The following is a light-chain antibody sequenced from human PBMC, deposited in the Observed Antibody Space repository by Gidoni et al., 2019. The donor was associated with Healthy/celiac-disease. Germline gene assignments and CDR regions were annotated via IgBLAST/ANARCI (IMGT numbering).Light chain of an antibody. CDR3: QQYGSSPT. CDR2: GAS. J-gene: IGKJ3*01. Sequence: EIVLTQSPGTLSLSPGERATLSCRASPTVSSSYLAWYQQKPGQAPRLLIYGASTSATGIPDRFSGSGSATDFTLTISRLEPEDFAVYYCQQYGSSPTFGPGTKVDIK. CDR1: PTVSSSY. V-gene: IGKV3-20*01.